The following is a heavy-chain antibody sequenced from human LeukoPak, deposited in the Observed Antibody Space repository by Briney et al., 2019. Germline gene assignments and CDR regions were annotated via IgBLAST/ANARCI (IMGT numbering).Heavy chain of an antibody. V-gene: IGHV1-8*01. Sequence: ASVKVSCRASGYTFTSYDINWVRQATGQGLEWMGWMNPNSGNTGYAQKFQGRVTMTRNTSISTAYMELSSLRSEDTAVYYCAKEKGLHKWRTYYYDSSGYSRGRHFDYWGQGTLVTVSP. D-gene: IGHD3-22*01. J-gene: IGHJ4*02. CDR3: AKEKGLHKWRTYYYDSSGYSRGRHFDY. CDR2: MNPNSGNT. CDR1: GYTFTSYD.